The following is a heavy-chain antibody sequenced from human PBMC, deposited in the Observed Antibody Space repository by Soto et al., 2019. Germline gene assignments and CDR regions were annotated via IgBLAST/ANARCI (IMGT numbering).Heavy chain of an antibody. Sequence: QVQRQESGPGLVKPSQTLSLTCTVSGGSISSGGYYWSWIRQHPGKGLEWIGYIYYSGSTYYNPSLNSRLTISVGTSKNQYSLKLISVTAADTVVYYCARDSLRAYYYGLGSYGAFDIWGQGTMVTVSS. J-gene: IGHJ3*02. CDR1: GGSISSGGYY. CDR2: IYYSGST. V-gene: IGHV4-31*03. CDR3: ARDSLRAYYYGLGSYGAFDI. D-gene: IGHD3-10*01.